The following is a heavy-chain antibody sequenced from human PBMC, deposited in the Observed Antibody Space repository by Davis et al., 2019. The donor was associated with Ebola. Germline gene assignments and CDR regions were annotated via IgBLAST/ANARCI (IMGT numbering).Heavy chain of an antibody. CDR3: ARYYGSGSYGGGWFDP. V-gene: IGHV4-59*08. Sequence: MPSETLSLTCTVSGGSISSYYWSWIRQPPGKGLEWIGYIYYSGSTNYNPSLKSRVTISVDTSKNQFSLKLSSVTAADTAVYYCARYYGSGSYGGGWFDPWGQGTLVTVSS. CDR1: GGSISSYY. CDR2: IYYSGST. D-gene: IGHD3-10*01. J-gene: IGHJ5*02.